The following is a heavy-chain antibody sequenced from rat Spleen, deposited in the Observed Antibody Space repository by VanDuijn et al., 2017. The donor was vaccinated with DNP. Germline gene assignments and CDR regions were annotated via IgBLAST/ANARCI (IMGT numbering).Heavy chain of an antibody. Sequence: EVQLVESGGDLVQPGGSLKLSCTASGFTFNNYGMAWVRQAPTKGLEWVASISNGGGNTYYRDSVKGRFTISRDNTKNTQYLQMDSLRSEDTATYYCARLPIYYYSTFTFAYWGQGTLVTVSS. CDR2: ISNGGGNT. CDR3: ARLPIYYYSTFTFAY. CDR1: GFTFNNYG. J-gene: IGHJ3*01. D-gene: IGHD1-2*01. V-gene: IGHV5S13*01.